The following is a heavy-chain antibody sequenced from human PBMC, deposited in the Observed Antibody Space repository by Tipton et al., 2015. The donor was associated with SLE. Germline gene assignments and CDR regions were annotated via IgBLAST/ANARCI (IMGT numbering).Heavy chain of an antibody. Sequence: LRLSCAVSGYSISSGYYWGWIRQPPGKGLEWIGSIYHSGSTYYNPSLKSRVTISVDTSKNQFSLKLSSVTAADTAVYYCATELMITFGGVIVIPHYWGQGTLVTVSS. CDR3: ATELMITFGGVIVIPHY. CDR2: IYHSGST. J-gene: IGHJ4*02. CDR1: GYSISSGYY. V-gene: IGHV4-38-2*01. D-gene: IGHD3-16*02.